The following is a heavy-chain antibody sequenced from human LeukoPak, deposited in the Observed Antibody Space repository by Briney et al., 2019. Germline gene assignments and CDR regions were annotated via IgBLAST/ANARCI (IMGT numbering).Heavy chain of an antibody. CDR3: ARVNCSGGSCYHDY. CDR2: IYHSGST. CDR1: SDSINSYY. D-gene: IGHD2-15*01. Sequence: SETLSLPCTVSSDSINSYYWSWIRQPRGKGLEWIGFIYHSGSTNYNPSLRSRVTISVDTSKNQFSLKLSSVTAADTAVYYCARVNCSGGSCYHDYWGQGTLVTVSS. J-gene: IGHJ4*02. V-gene: IGHV4-59*13.